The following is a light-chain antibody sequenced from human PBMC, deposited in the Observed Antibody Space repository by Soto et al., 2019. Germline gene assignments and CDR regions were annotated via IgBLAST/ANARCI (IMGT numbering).Light chain of an antibody. Sequence: QSALTQPASVSGSPGQSIAISCTGTSSDVGAYNSVSWYQQHPGRAPKLMIHDVSNRPPGVSNRFSGSKSGNTASLTISGLQAEDEVDYYCSSYTSSSTYVFGTGTKVTVL. CDR2: DVS. CDR3: SSYTSSSTYV. V-gene: IGLV2-14*03. CDR1: SSDVGAYNS. J-gene: IGLJ1*01.